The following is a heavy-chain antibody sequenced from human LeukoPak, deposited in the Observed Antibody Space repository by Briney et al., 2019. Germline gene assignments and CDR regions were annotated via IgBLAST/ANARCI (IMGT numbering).Heavy chain of an antibody. D-gene: IGHD3-10*01. Sequence: SETLSLTCTVSSGSINTSNYYWSWIRQPPGKGLEWIGYIYYSGSTNYNPSLKSRVTISVDTSKNQFSLKLSSVTAADTAVYYCARVSHSYYYGSGSLTHNNWFDPWGQGTLVTVSS. CDR1: SGSINTSNYY. CDR3: ARVSHSYYYGSGSLTHNNWFDP. CDR2: IYYSGST. V-gene: IGHV4-61*01. J-gene: IGHJ5*02.